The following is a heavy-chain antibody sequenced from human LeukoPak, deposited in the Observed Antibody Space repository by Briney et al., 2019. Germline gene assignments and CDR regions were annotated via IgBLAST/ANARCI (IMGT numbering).Heavy chain of an antibody. V-gene: IGHV4-39*07. Sequence: PSETLSLTCTVSGGSISSSSYYWGWIRQPPGKGLEWIGSIYYSGSTYYNPSLKSRVTISVDTSKNQFSLKLSSVTAADTAVYYCARDRGYYDSSGYPLEYWGQGTLVTVSS. CDR1: GGSISSSSYY. D-gene: IGHD3-22*01. J-gene: IGHJ4*02. CDR3: ARDRGYYDSSGYPLEY. CDR2: IYYSGST.